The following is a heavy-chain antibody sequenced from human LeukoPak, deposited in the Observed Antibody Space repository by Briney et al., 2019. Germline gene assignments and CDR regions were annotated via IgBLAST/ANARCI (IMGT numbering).Heavy chain of an antibody. CDR2: IIPIFSTA. CDR3: ARGTYYYDSSGYN. V-gene: IGHV1-69*13. D-gene: IGHD3-22*01. Sequence: ASVKVSCKASGGTFSSYAISWVRQAPGQGLEWMGGIIPIFSTANYAQKFQGRVTITADESTSTAYMELSSLRPEDTAVYYCARGTYYYDSSGYNWGQGTLVTVSS. CDR1: GGTFSSYA. J-gene: IGHJ4*02.